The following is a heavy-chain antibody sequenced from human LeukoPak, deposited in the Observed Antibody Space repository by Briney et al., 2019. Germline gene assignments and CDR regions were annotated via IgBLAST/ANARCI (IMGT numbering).Heavy chain of an antibody. V-gene: IGHV4-61*02. D-gene: IGHD3-3*01. J-gene: IGHJ4*02. Sequence: SETLSLTCTVSGGSISSGSYYWTWLRQPVGKGLEWIGRIYARGSTSYNPSLKSRVTISIDTSKNQFSLKLSSVTAADTAVYYCARDVPYYDFWSGYYFDYWGQGILVTVSS. CDR1: GGSISSGSYY. CDR2: IYARGST. CDR3: ARDVPYYDFWSGYYFDY.